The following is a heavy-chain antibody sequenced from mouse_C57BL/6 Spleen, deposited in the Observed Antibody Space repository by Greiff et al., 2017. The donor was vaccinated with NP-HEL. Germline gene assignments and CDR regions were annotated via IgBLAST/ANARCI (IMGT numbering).Heavy chain of an antibody. Sequence: QVQLQQPGAELVKPGASVKMSCKASGYTFTSYWITWVKQRPGQGLEWIGDISPGSGSTNYNEKFKSKATLTVETSSSTAYMQLSSLTSEDSAVYYCARSDGYGYYYAMDYWGQGTSVTVSS. D-gene: IGHD2-3*01. CDR2: ISPGSGST. CDR3: ARSDGYGYYYAMDY. CDR1: GYTFTSYW. V-gene: IGHV1-55*01. J-gene: IGHJ4*01.